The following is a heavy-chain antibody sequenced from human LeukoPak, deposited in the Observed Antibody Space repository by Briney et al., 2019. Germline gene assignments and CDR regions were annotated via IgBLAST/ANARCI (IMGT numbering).Heavy chain of an antibody. CDR2: IYYSRST. V-gene: IGHV4-59*08. J-gene: IGHJ3*02. Sequence: SETLSLTCTVSGGSISRYYWSWIRQPPGKGLEWIGYIYYSRSTNYNPSLQSRVTISVDTSKSQFSLRLSSVTAADTAVYYCARHERGNNSPRRALDIWGQGTLVTVSS. CDR3: ARHERGNNSPRRALDI. D-gene: IGHD4-23*01. CDR1: GGSISRYY.